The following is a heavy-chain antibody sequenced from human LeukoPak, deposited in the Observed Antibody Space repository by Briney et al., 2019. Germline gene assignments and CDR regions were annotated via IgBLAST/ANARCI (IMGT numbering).Heavy chain of an antibody. CDR1: GVSISSSSYY. D-gene: IGHD1-26*01. CDR3: ARFHSGSYWYFDY. CDR2: IYYSGST. J-gene: IGHJ4*02. V-gene: IGHV4-39*01. Sequence: SETLSLTCTVSGVSISSSSYYWGWIRQPPGKGLEWIGSIYYSGSTYYNPSLKSRVTISVDTSKNQFSLKLSSVTAADTAVYYCARFHSGSYWYFDYWGQGTLVTVSS.